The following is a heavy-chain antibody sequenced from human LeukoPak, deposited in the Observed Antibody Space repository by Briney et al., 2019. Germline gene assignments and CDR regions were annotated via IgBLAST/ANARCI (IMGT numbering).Heavy chain of an antibody. Sequence: QPGGSLRLSCAASGFTVSSNYMSWVRQAPGKGLEWVSSISSSSSYIYYADSVKGRFTISRDNAKNSLYLQMNSLRAEDTAVYYCARSDYYGSGSSLYYFDYWGQGTLVTVSS. CDR1: GFTVSSNY. D-gene: IGHD3-10*01. J-gene: IGHJ4*02. V-gene: IGHV3-21*01. CDR2: ISSSSSYI. CDR3: ARSDYYGSGSSLYYFDY.